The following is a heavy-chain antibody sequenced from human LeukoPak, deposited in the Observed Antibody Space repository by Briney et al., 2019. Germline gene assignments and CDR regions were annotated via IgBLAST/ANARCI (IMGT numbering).Heavy chain of an antibody. CDR2: IYYTGNT. Sequence: SETLSLTCTVSGGSISSGGYSWSWIRQPPGKAMEFIAYIYYTGNTYFNPSLRSRVTISVDTSKNQFSLKLSSVTAADTAVYYCARVGYSSSGAVFDPWGQGTLVTVSS. J-gene: IGHJ5*02. CDR1: GGSISSGGYS. V-gene: IGHV4-61*08. CDR3: ARVGYSSSGAVFDP. D-gene: IGHD6-13*01.